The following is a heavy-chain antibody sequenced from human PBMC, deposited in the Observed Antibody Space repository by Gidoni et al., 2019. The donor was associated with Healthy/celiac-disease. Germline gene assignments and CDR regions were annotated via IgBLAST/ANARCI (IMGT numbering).Heavy chain of an antibody. D-gene: IGHD3-9*01. Sequence: QVQLVQSGAEVKKPGASVKVSCKASGYTFTSYDINWVRQATGQGLEWMGWMNPNSGNTGYAQKFQGRVTMTRNTSISTAYMELSSLRSEDTAVYYCASDLHYDILTGLSDAFDIWGQGTMVTVSS. J-gene: IGHJ3*02. CDR1: GYTFTSYD. CDR2: MNPNSGNT. CDR3: ASDLHYDILTGLSDAFDI. V-gene: IGHV1-8*01.